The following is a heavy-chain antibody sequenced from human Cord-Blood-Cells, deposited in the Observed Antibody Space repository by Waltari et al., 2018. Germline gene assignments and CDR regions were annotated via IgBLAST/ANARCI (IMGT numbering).Heavy chain of an antibody. D-gene: IGHD3-22*01. V-gene: IGHV3-30*18. CDR2: ISYDGSNK. Sequence: QVQLVESGGGVVQPGRSLRLSCAASVFTFSSYGMHWVRQAPGKGLEWVAVISYDGSNKYYADSVKGRFTISRDNSKNTLYLQMNSLRAEDTAVYYCAKFDYYDSSGLRDDAFDIWGQGTMVTVSS. CDR3: AKFDYYDSSGLRDDAFDI. CDR1: VFTFSSYG. J-gene: IGHJ3*02.